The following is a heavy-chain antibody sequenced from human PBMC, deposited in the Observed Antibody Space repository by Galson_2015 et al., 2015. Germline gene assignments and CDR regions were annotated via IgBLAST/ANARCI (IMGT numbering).Heavy chain of an antibody. CDR3: VAGIGWLPDY. V-gene: IGHV3-7*01. CDR2: IKHDGREK. Sequence: SLRLSCAASGFSFRNYWLNWVRQAPGKGLEWVATIKHDGREKYYVDSVKGRFTISRDNAANLMYLQMNGLRAGDSAVYYCVAGIGWLPDYWGQGTRVTVSS. J-gene: IGHJ4*02. D-gene: IGHD6-19*01. CDR1: GFSFRNYW.